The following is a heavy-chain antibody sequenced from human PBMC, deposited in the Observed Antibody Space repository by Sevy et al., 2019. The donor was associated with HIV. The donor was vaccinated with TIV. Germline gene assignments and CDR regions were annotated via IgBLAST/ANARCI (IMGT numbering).Heavy chain of an antibody. Sequence: ASVKVSCKASGGTFSSYGISWVRQAPGQGLEWMGGIIPILGTVNYAQKFQGRVTITGDESTKTAYMDLSSLRSEDTAVYYWARGGGNGWYYFDYWGQETLVTVSS. V-gene: IGHV1-69*13. CDR2: IIPILGTV. J-gene: IGHJ4*02. D-gene: IGHD6-19*01. CDR1: GGTFSSYG. CDR3: ARGGGNGWYYFDY.